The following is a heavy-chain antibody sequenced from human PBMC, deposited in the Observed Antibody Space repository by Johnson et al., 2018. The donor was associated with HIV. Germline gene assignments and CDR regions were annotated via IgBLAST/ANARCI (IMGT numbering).Heavy chain of an antibody. CDR1: GFTFDDYG. V-gene: IGHV3-20*04. CDR2: INWNGGRT. J-gene: IGHJ3*02. CDR3: ARGGLGYQNFHDAFDI. D-gene: IGHD2-2*01. Sequence: VQLVESGGGVVQPGRSLRLSCAASGFTFDDYGMSWVRQAPGKGLEWVSCINWNGGRTGYADSVKGRLIISRDNAKNSLYVQMNSLRVEDTALYYCARGGLGYQNFHDAFDIWGQGTVVTVSS.